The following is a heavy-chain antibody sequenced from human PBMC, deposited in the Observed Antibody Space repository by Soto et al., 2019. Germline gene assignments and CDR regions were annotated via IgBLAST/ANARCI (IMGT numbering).Heavy chain of an antibody. CDR2: ISAYNGNT. CDR3: AREIYSSGWYVLDY. J-gene: IGHJ4*02. Sequence: GASVKVSCKASGYTFTSYGISWVRQAPGQGLEWMGWISAYNGNTNYAQKLQGRVTMTTDTSTSTAYMELRSLRSDDTAVYYCAREIYSSGWYVLDYWGQGTLVTVSS. D-gene: IGHD6-19*01. CDR1: GYTFTSYG. V-gene: IGHV1-18*01.